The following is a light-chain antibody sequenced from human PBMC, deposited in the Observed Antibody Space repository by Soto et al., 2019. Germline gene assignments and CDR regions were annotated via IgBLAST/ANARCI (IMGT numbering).Light chain of an antibody. CDR1: QNLRSY. Sequence: DIQMTQSPSSLSASVGDRVTITCRASQNLRSYLNWYQQKPGKAPQLLIYATSSLHTGVPSRFSASGSGTDFSLVISDLQPEDSATYFCQQGYSSRWTSGRGTKVEI. J-gene: IGKJ1*01. V-gene: IGKV1-39*01. CDR3: QQGYSSRWT. CDR2: ATS.